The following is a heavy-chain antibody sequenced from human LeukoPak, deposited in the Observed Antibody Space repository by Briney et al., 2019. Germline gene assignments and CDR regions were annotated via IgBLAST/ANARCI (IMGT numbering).Heavy chain of an antibody. J-gene: IGHJ4*02. D-gene: IGHD1-26*01. V-gene: IGHV3-72*01. CDR3: TRRIRSGGSYGWDY. CDR1: GFSFSDHY. Sequence: PGGSLRLSCAASGFSFSDHYMDWVRQAPGKGLEWVGRIRNKINSYTTEYAASVKGRFTISRDDSKNSLYLQMNSLKTEDTAVYYCTRRIRSGGSYGWDYWGQGTLVTASS. CDR2: IRNKINSYTT.